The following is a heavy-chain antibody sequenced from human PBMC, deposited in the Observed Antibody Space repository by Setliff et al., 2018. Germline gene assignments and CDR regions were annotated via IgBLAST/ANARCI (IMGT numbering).Heavy chain of an antibody. CDR1: GYTFTGYY. D-gene: IGHD6-13*01. J-gene: IGHJ4*02. V-gene: IGHV1-2*06. CDR2: INPDSGGT. CDR3: GRDLAAGKGPVDY. Sequence: ASVKVSCKASGYTFTGYYMHWVRQAPGQGLEWMGRINPDSGGTNYAQKFQGRVTMTRDTSISTAYMELSRLKSHDTAVYYCGRDLAAGKGPVDYWGQGTLVTVSS.